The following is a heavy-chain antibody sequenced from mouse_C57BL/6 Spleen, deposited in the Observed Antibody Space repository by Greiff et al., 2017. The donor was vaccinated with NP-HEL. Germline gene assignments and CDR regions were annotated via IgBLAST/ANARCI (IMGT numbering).Heavy chain of an antibody. V-gene: IGHV1-55*01. Sequence: QVQLKQPGAELVKPGASVKMSCKASGYTFTSYWITWVKQRPGQGLEWIGDIYPGSGSTNYNEKFKSKATLTVDTSSSTAYMQLSSLTSEDSAVYYCARDYYGSSSRIDYWGQGTTLTVSS. CDR3: ARDYYGSSSRIDY. CDR1: GYTFTSYW. J-gene: IGHJ2*01. D-gene: IGHD1-1*01. CDR2: IYPGSGST.